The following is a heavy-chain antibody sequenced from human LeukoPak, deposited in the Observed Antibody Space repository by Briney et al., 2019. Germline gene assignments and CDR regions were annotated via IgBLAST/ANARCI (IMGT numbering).Heavy chain of an antibody. CDR2: IYPRDGST. D-gene: IGHD5-18*01. CDR1: GYTFTSNY. CDR3: ARDANRYSYGS. V-gene: IGHV1-46*01. Sequence: ASVKVSCKASGYTFTSNYIHWVRQAPGQGLEWMGMIYPRDGSTSYAQKFQGRVTITADESTSTAYMELSSLRSEDTAVYYCARDANRYSYGSWGQGTLVTVSS. J-gene: IGHJ5*02.